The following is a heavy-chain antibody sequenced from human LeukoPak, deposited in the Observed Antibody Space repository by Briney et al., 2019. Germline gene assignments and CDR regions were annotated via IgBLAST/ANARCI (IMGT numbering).Heavy chain of an antibody. J-gene: IGHJ5*02. D-gene: IGHD2-2*02. V-gene: IGHV3-23*01. CDR1: GFTFSSYA. CDR2: ISGSGGST. CDR3: AKDLVVVPAAIDLRSTNWFDP. Sequence: GGSLRLSCAASGFTFSSYAMSWVRQAPGKGLEWVSAISGSGGSTYYADSVKGRFTISRDNSKNTLYLQMNSLRAEDTAVYYCAKDLVVVPAAIDLRSTNWFDPWGQGTLVTVSS.